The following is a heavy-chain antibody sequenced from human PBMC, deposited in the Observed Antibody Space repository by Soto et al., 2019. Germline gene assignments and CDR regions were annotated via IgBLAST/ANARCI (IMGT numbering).Heavy chain of an antibody. J-gene: IGHJ4*02. V-gene: IGHV4-30-4*01. CDR1: GGSISSGDYH. CDR2: IYYSGST. CDR3: ARASAYDSSSSAGGGGDY. Sequence: PSETLSLTCTVSGGSISSGDYHWSWIRQPPGKGLEWIGYIYYSGSTYYNPSLKSRVTISVDTSKNQFSLKLSSVTAADTAVYYCARASAYDSSSSAGGGGDYWGQGTLVTVSS. D-gene: IGHD3-22*01.